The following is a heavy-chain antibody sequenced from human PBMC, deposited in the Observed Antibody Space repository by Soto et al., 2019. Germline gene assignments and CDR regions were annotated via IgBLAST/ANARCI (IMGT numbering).Heavy chain of an antibody. D-gene: IGHD2-15*01. V-gene: IGHV4-59*01. J-gene: IGHJ5*02. CDR2: IYHSGTA. Sequence: QVQLQESGPGLVQPSETLSLTCTVSDGSISTYFWTWIRQPPGKGLEWIGHIYHSGTADYNPSLKSRVARSVDTSKNQFSLNLTPVTAADTATYYCARGKYCSGGSCERFDPWGQGALVTVSS. CDR3: ARGKYCSGGSCERFDP. CDR1: DGSISTYF.